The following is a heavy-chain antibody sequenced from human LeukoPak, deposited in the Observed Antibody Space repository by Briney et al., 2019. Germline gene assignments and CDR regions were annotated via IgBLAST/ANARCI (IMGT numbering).Heavy chain of an antibody. Sequence: SETLSLTCAVYGGSFSGYYWSWIRQPPGKGLEWIGEINHSGSTNYNPSLKSRVTISVDTSKNQFSLKLCSVTAADTAVYYCARGRDTAMVEHWGQGTLVTVSS. CDR1: GGSFSGYY. J-gene: IGHJ1*01. V-gene: IGHV4-34*01. D-gene: IGHD5-18*01. CDR3: ARGRDTAMVEH. CDR2: INHSGST.